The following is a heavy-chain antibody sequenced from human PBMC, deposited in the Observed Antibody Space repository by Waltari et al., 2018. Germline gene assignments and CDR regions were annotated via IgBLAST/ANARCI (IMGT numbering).Heavy chain of an antibody. Sequence: EVQLVESGGGLVKLGGSLRLSCAASGFTFSSYTMNWVRQATGKGLEWVSSISSIGNYVYYGDSGKGRFTISRDNAKNSVFLQMDSLRAEDTAVYYCARDRGSYSYFDLWGRGTLVAVSS. V-gene: IGHV3-21*01. CDR2: ISSIGNYV. CDR3: ARDRGSYSYFDL. J-gene: IGHJ2*01. D-gene: IGHD3-16*01. CDR1: GFTFSSYT.